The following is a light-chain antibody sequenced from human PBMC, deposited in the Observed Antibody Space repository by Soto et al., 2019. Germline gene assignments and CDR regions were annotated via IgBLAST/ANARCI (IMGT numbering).Light chain of an antibody. V-gene: IGKV1-27*01. CDR3: QQYNSDPLT. CDR2: GAT. J-gene: IGKJ4*01. Sequence: DIQMTQSPSSLSASVGDRVTITCRASQGISNYLAWYQQKPGKAPQLLIYGATTLQSSVPSRFSGSGSGTEFALPIASLQAEDVATYYYQQYNSDPLTFGGGTKVEIK. CDR1: QGISNY.